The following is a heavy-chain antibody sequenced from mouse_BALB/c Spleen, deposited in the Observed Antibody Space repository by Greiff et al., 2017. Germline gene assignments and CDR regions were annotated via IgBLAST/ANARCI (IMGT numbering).Heavy chain of an antibody. CDR2: INPSSGYT. V-gene: IGHV1-4*02. CDR1: GFNIKDYY. Sequence: VQLQQSGAELVRSGASVKLSCTASGFNIKDYYMHWVKQRPGQGLEWIGYINPSSGYTEYNQKFKDKTTLTADKSSSTAYMQLSSLTSEDSAVYYCAREGRRWGQGTLVTVSA. J-gene: IGHJ3*01. D-gene: IGHD2-14*01. CDR3: AREGRR.